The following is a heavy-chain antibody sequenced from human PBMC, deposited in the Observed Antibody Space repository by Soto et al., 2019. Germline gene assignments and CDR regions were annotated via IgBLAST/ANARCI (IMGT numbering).Heavy chain of an antibody. Sequence: SETLSLTCNISGGSISTYYWTWIRQSPGKGLEWIGYIYYSGSTNYNPSLKSRVTISVDTSKNQFSLKLSSVTAADTAVYYCARDRGGYSGYDLGGFDYWGQGTLVTVSS. CDR3: ARDRGGYSGYDLGGFDY. D-gene: IGHD5-12*01. J-gene: IGHJ4*02. V-gene: IGHV4-59*01. CDR1: GGSISTYY. CDR2: IYYSGST.